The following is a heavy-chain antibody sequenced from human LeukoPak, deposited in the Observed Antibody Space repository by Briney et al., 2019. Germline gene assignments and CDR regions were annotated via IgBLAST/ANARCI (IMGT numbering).Heavy chain of an antibody. D-gene: IGHD2-2*01. Sequence: SETLSLTCTVSGDSMSSYHWSWLRQPPGKGLEWIGYVIYSGRTNYNPSLKSRVIISVDKSKNQFSLKVNSVTAADTAVYYCVTHRVVASAGWFDPWGQGTLVTVSS. J-gene: IGHJ5*02. V-gene: IGHV4-59*08. CDR3: VTHRVVASAGWFDP. CDR1: GDSMSSYH. CDR2: VIYSGRT.